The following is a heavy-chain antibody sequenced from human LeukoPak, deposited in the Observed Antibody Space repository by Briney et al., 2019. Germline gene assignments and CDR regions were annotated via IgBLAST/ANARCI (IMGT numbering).Heavy chain of an antibody. D-gene: IGHD3-3*01. CDR1: GFTFTIFG. CDR3: AKCSLLEWLSMGY. Sequence: GGSLKLSCAASGFTFTIFGLNWVRQAPGKGPEWVSYIDARSGITYYADSVKGRFTISRDNSKNTLYLQMNSLRAEDTAVYYCAKCSLLEWLSMGYWGQGTLVTVSS. J-gene: IGHJ4*02. V-gene: IGHV3-23*01. CDR2: IDARSGIT.